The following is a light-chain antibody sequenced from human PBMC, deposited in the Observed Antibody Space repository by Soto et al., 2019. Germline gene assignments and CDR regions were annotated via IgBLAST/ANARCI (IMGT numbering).Light chain of an antibody. J-gene: IGKJ5*01. CDR3: QQYNNWPPN. V-gene: IGKV3-15*01. CDR1: ESVGRH. CDR2: DAS. Sequence: EVVVTQSPATLSVSPLEIATLSFRASESVGRHLAWYHQKPGQAPKLLIFDASTRATGVPARFSGSGSGTEFTLTVSSLQSEDIAVYFCQQYNNWPPNFGQGTRLEIK.